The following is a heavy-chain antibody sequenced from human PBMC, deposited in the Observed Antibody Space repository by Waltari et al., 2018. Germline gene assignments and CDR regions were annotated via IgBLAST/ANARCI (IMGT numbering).Heavy chain of an antibody. CDR2: IYYSGST. CDR3: ARGGTATFDY. V-gene: IGHV4-39*07. Sequence: QLQLQESGPGLVKPSETLSLTCTVSVCSISSSSYYWGWIRQPPGKGLEWIGSIYYSGSTYYNPSLKSRVTISVDTSKNQFSLKLSSVTAADTAVYYCARGGTATFDYWGQGTLVTVSS. CDR1: VCSISSSSYY. J-gene: IGHJ4*02. D-gene: IGHD1-1*01.